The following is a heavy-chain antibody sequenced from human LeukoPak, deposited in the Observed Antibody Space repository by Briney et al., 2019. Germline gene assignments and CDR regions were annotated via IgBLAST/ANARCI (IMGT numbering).Heavy chain of an antibody. J-gene: IGHJ6*03. CDR1: GYSFTSYW. CDR3: ARNYSYMDV. V-gene: IGHV5-51*01. CDR2: IYPGDSDT. Sequence: GESLKISCKASGYSFTSYWIGWVGQMPGKGLEWMAIIYPGDSDTRYSPSFQGQVTISADKSISTAYLHWSSLKASDTAMYYCARNYSYMDVWGKGTTVTVSS.